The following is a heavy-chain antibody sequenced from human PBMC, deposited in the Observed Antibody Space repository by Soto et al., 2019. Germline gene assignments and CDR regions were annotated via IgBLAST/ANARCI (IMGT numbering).Heavy chain of an antibody. D-gene: IGHD4-17*01. CDR1: GGSISSYY. Sequence: SETLSLTCTVSGGSISSYYWSWIRQPPGKGLEWIGYIYYSGSTNYNPSLKSRVTISVDTSKNQFSLELNSLRSEDTAVYYCARGIKYGVYSRWFDPWGQGTLVTVSS. V-gene: IGHV4-59*01. CDR3: ARGIKYGVYSRWFDP. J-gene: IGHJ5*02. CDR2: IYYSGST.